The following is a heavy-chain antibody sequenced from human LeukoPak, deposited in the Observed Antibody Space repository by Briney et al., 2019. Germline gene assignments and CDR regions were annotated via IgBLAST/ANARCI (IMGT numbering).Heavy chain of an antibody. D-gene: IGHD5-18*01. V-gene: IGHV3-23*01. J-gene: IGHJ4*02. CDR1: GLTFSHYA. CDR3: AKGVRLWFAFYFDY. Sequence: PGGSLRLSCAASGLTFSHYALSWVRRAPGKGLEWVSRISGNSANTYYADSVKGRFTVSRDNSRNTLYLQMHSLRVEDTAVYFCAKGVRLWFAFYFDYWGQGTLVTVSS. CDR2: ISGNSANT.